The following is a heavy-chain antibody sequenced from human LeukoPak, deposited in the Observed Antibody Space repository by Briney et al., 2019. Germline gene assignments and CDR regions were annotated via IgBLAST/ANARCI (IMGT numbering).Heavy chain of an antibody. CDR2: ISAYNGNT. D-gene: IGHD6-13*01. CDR1: GYTFTSYG. Sequence: ASVKVSCKASGYTFTSYGISWVRRAPGQGLEWMGWISAYNGNTNYAQKLQGRVTMTTDTSTSTAYMELRSLRSDDTAVYYCARLYSSRPYYYYYYGMDVWGQGTTVTVSS. CDR3: ARLYSSRPYYYYYYGMDV. J-gene: IGHJ6*02. V-gene: IGHV1-18*01.